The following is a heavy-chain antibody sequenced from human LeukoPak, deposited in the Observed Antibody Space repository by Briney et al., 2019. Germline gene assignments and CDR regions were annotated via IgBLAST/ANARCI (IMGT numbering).Heavy chain of an antibody. CDR3: ATRDILNILTGYYSFDY. V-gene: IGHV1-24*01. CDR2: FDPEDGET. D-gene: IGHD3-9*01. J-gene: IGHJ4*02. CDR1: GYTLTELS. Sequence: GASVKVSCKVSGYTLTELSMHWVRQAPGKGLEWMGGFDPEDGETIYAQKFQGRVTMTEDTSTDTAYMELSSLRSEDTAMYYCATRDILNILTGYYSFDYWGQGTLVTVSS.